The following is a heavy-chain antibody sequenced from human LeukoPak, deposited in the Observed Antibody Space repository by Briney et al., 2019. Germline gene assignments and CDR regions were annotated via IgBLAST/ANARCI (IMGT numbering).Heavy chain of an antibody. CDR3: ASLVGATKAVAFDI. V-gene: IGHV3-7*03. CDR1: GFTFSSYW. Sequence: PGGSLRLSCAASGFTFSSYWMSWVRQAPGKGLEWVANIKQDGSEKYYVDSVKGRFTISRDNAKNSLYLQMNSLRAEDTAVYYCASLVGATKAVAFDIWGQGTMVTVSS. J-gene: IGHJ3*02. D-gene: IGHD1-26*01. CDR2: IKQDGSEK.